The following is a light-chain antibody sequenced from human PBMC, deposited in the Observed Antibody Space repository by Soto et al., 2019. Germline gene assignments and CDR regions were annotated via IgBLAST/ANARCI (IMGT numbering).Light chain of an antibody. V-gene: IGKV3-15*01. Sequence: EVVMTQSPDTLSVSPGERHTLSCRASQSVSSNLAWYQQKPGQAPRPLICGASTRATGIPARFSGSGSGTEFTLTISSLQSEDFAVYYCQQHDLWPATVGQGTKVDIK. CDR3: QQHDLWPAT. J-gene: IGKJ1*01. CDR1: QSVSSN. CDR2: GAS.